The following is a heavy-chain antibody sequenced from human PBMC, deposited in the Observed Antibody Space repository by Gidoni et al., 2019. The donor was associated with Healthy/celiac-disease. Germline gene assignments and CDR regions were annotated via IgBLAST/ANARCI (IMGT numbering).Heavy chain of an antibody. CDR3: AGPPLSSPRKGDYYYYYYMDV. Sequence: QVQLQESGPGLVKPSGTLSLTCAVSGGSIISSNWWSWVRQPPGKGLEWIGEIYHSGSTNYNPSLKSRVTISVDKSKNQFSLKLSSVTAADTAVYYCAGPPLSSPRKGDYYYYYYMDVWGKGTTVTVSS. CDR1: GGSIISSNW. V-gene: IGHV4-4*02. J-gene: IGHJ6*03. D-gene: IGHD6-13*01. CDR2: IYHSGST.